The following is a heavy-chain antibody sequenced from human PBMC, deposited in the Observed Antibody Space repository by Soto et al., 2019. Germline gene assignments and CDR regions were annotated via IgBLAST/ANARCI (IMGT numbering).Heavy chain of an antibody. J-gene: IGHJ4*02. Sequence: QVQLVESGGGVVQPGRSLRLSCAASGFTFSSYAMHWVRQAPGKGLEWVAVISYDGSNKYYADSVKGRFTISRDNSKNTLYLQMNSLRAEDKAVYYCARDHTVTTYDYWGQGTLVTVSS. D-gene: IGHD4-17*01. CDR2: ISYDGSNK. CDR1: GFTFSSYA. CDR3: ARDHTVTTYDY. V-gene: IGHV3-30-3*01.